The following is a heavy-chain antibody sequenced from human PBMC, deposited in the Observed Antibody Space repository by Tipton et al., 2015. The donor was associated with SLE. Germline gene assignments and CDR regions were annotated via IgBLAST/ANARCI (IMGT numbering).Heavy chain of an antibody. CDR3: ARDRRYYDSSGSPAS. CDR2: INPNSGDT. Sequence: QSGAEVKKPGASVKVSCKASGYTFTGYYMHWVRQAPGQGLEWMGWINPNSGDTNYVENFQGRVTMTRDTSISTAYMHLSSLRSDDTAMYYCARDRRYYDSSGSPASWGQGTLVTVSS. V-gene: IGHV1-2*02. D-gene: IGHD3-22*01. J-gene: IGHJ5*02. CDR1: GYTFTGYY.